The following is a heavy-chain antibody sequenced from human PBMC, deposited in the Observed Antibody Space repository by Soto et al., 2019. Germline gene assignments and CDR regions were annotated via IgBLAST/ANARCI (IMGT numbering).Heavy chain of an antibody. D-gene: IGHD3-3*02. Sequence: SETLSLTCTVSGDSIISSDFYWGWVRQPPGKGLEWIGSIFYLGSSYYNPSLKSRVTMSVDTSKNQFSLRLRSVTAADTALYFCARHSLALRKNNCFDPWGQGIMVTVSS. CDR1: GDSIISSDFY. V-gene: IGHV4-39*01. CDR3: ARHSLALRKNNCFDP. CDR2: IFYLGSS. J-gene: IGHJ5*02.